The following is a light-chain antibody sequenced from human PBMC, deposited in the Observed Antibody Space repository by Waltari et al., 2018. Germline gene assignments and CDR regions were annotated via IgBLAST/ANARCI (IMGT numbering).Light chain of an antibody. CDR3: QQSYSTLSYT. CDR1: QSISNY. CDR2: AAS. Sequence: DIQMTQSPSSLSASVGDRVTITCRASQSISNYLNWYQQKPGKAPKFLIYAASSLQSGVPSRFSGSGSGTDFTLTISSLQPEDFATYYCQQSYSTLSYTFGQGTKLEIK. J-gene: IGKJ2*01. V-gene: IGKV1-39*01.